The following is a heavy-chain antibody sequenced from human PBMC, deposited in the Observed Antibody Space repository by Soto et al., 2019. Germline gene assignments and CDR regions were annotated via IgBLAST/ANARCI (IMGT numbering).Heavy chain of an antibody. CDR3: ARRHLAVAVSPWFDP. V-gene: IGHV2-26*01. J-gene: IGHJ5*02. CDR1: GLSITDSEMG. D-gene: IGHD6-19*01. CDR2: IDSSGEK. Sequence: QVTLKESGPVLVKPTETLTLRCTVSGLSITDSEMGVSCIRQLPGQPLEWLAHIDSSGEKSYRTFLKSRLAISKDTSKSQIVLTMTNMDPADTATYYCARRHLAVAVSPWFDPWGQGIPVTVSS.